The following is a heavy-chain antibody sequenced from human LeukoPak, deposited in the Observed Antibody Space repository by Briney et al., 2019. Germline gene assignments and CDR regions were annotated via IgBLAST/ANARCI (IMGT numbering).Heavy chain of an antibody. Sequence: PSVKVSCNASAGTFSSYAISWVRQVPGQGLEWKGGIIPIFGTANYAQKFQGRVTITADESTSTAYMELSSLRSEDTAVYYCARVIGYSGYETFDYWGQGTLVTVSS. V-gene: IGHV1-69*13. CDR2: IIPIFGTA. D-gene: IGHD5-12*01. J-gene: IGHJ4*02. CDR1: AGTFSSYA. CDR3: ARVIGYSGYETFDY.